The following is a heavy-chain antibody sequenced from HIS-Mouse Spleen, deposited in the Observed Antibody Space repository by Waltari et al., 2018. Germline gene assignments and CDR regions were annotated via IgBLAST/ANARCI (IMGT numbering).Heavy chain of an antibody. CDR3: AKVPDGN. CDR2: ISYDGSNK. V-gene: IGHV3-30*18. J-gene: IGHJ4*02. CDR1: GFTFSSYG. Sequence: QVQLVESGGGVVQPGRSLRLSCPASGFTFSSYGMHWVRRAPGKGLEWVAVISYDGSNKYYADSVKGRFTISRDNSKNTLYLQMNSLRAEDTAVYYCAKVPDGNWGQGTLVTVSS.